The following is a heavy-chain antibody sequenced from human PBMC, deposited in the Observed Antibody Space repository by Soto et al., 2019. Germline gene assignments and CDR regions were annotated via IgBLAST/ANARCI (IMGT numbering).Heavy chain of an antibody. Sequence: GGSVRLSCAASGFTFSDHYMDWVRQAPGKGLEWVGRTRNKGNSYSTEYAASVKGRFTISRDDSKNSLYLQMNSLKTEDTAVYYCTINYYDTSGYSIDIWGQGTMVTVSS. D-gene: IGHD3-22*01. V-gene: IGHV3-72*01. J-gene: IGHJ3*02. CDR2: TRNKGNSYST. CDR3: TINYYDTSGYSIDI. CDR1: GFTFSDHY.